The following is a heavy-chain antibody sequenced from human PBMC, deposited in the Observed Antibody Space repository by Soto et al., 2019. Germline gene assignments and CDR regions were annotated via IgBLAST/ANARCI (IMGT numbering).Heavy chain of an antibody. J-gene: IGHJ4*02. CDR2: IIPIFGTA. V-gene: IGHV1-69*01. CDR3: AADVGASARTFAY. Sequence: VQLVQSGAEVKKPGSSVKVSCKASGGKFSTYAISWVRQAPGQGLEWMGGIIPIFGTANYAQKVKGRVTITADESTSTAYMALSSLGSEDTAVYYRAADVGASARTFAYWGQGTLVTVSS. CDR1: GGKFSTYA. D-gene: IGHD1-26*01.